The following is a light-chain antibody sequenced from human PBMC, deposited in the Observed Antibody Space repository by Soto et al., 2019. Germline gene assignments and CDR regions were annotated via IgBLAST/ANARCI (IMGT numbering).Light chain of an antibody. CDR3: QLSYSTPRP. CDR2: AAS. J-gene: IGKJ1*01. CDR1: QSISSY. Sequence: DVEMTQSPSSLSASVGDRVTITCRASQSISSYLNWYQQKPGKAPKLLIYAASSLQSGVPSRFSGSGSGTEFTLTISSLQPEDFATYYCQLSYSTPRPFAQGTKVDIK. V-gene: IGKV1-39*01.